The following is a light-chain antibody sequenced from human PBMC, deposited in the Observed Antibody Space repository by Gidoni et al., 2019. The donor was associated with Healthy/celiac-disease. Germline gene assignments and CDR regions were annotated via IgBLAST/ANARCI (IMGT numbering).Light chain of an antibody. Sequence: VLPQSAGTLPLSPGERATLSCRASQSVSSSYLAWYQQKPGQAPRLLIYGASSRATGIPDRFSGSGSGTDVTLTISRLEPEGFTVYYCQQYGSSPQTFGQETKLEIK. CDR1: QSVSSSY. CDR2: GAS. J-gene: IGKJ2*01. V-gene: IGKV3-20*01. CDR3: QQYGSSPQT.